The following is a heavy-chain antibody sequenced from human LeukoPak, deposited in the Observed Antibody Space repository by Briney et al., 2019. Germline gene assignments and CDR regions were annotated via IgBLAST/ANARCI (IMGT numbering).Heavy chain of an antibody. CDR1: GYTFTSYD. Sequence: SVKVSCTTSGYTFTSYDINWVRQAPGQGLEWMGGIIPIFGTANYAQKFQGRVTITADESTSTAYMELSSLRSEDTAVYHCARGPTGDYLQFDYWGQGTLVTVSS. D-gene: IGHD4-17*01. CDR3: ARGPTGDYLQFDY. CDR2: IIPIFGTA. V-gene: IGHV1-69*13. J-gene: IGHJ4*02.